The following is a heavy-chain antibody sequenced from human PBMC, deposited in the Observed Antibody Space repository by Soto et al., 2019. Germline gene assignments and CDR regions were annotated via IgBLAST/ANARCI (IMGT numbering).Heavy chain of an antibody. D-gene: IGHD2-21*02. CDR1: GGSISSSSYY. CDR3: ASTYCGGDCYSPYYYYGMDV. V-gene: IGHV4-39*01. Sequence: SETLSLTCTVSGGSISSSSYYWGWIRQPPGKGLEWIGSIYYSGSTYYNPSLKSRVTISVDTSKSQFSLKLSSVTAADTAVYYCASTYCGGDCYSPYYYYGMDVWGQGTTVTVSS. J-gene: IGHJ6*02. CDR2: IYYSGST.